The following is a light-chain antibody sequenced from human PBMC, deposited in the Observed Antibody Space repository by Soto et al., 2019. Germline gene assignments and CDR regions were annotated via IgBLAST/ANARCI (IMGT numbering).Light chain of an antibody. CDR2: SAS. CDR1: QSVSSSE. Sequence: EIVLTQSPGTLSLSPGESATLSCRASQSVSSSELAWYQQKPDQAPRLLVYSASSRATGIPDRFSGSGSGTDFTLTISRLEPEDFAVYYCQHYGSSSPLPFGGGTKVEIK. CDR3: QHYGSSSPLP. V-gene: IGKV3-20*01. J-gene: IGKJ4*01.